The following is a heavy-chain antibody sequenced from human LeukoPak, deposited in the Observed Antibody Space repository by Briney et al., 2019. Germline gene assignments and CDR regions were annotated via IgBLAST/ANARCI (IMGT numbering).Heavy chain of an antibody. Sequence: KDGGSLRISCRDSGYSFTNYWIGWARQMPGKGLEWMGIIYPGDSDTRYSPSFQGQVTISVDKSTSTAYLQWSSLKASDSAMYYCARPAASGSKSDRGWFDSWGQGTLVTVSS. CDR1: GYSFTNYW. CDR2: IYPGDSDT. V-gene: IGHV5-51*01. D-gene: IGHD3-10*01. CDR3: ARPAASGSKSDRGWFDS. J-gene: IGHJ5*01.